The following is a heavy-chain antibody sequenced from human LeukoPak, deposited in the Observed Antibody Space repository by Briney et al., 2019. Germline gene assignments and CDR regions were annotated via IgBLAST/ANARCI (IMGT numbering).Heavy chain of an antibody. CDR2: IGAYNGNT. J-gene: IGHJ3*02. V-gene: IGHV1-18*04. CDR1: GYTFTNCG. CDR3: ARVLWFDQNDAFDI. D-gene: IGHD3-10*01. Sequence: ASVKVSCKASGYTFTNCGISWVRQAPGQGLEWMGWIGAYNGNTNYAQKLQGRVTMTTDTSTSTAYMELRSLRSDDTAVYYCARVLWFDQNDAFDIWGQGTMVTVSS.